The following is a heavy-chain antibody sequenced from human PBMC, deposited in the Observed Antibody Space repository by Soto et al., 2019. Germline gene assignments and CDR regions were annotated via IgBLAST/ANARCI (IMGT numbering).Heavy chain of an antibody. CDR1: GYTFTNSG. V-gene: IGHV1-18*01. CDR3: ARSPDPDYYYGMDV. Sequence: ASVKVSCKASGYTFTNSGFSWVRQAPGQGLEWVGWIRVNNGDTNYAQKLQGRVTMTTDTSTSTAYMELRSLRSDDTAVYYCARSPDPDYYYGMDVWGQGTTVTVSS. J-gene: IGHJ6*02. CDR2: IRVNNGDT.